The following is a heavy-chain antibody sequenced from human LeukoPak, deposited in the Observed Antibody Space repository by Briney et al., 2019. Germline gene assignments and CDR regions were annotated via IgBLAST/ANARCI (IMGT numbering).Heavy chain of an antibody. V-gene: IGHV2-5*01. CDR1: GGSISSYYW. CDR2: IYWNDDK. CDR3: AHRRPYYYDSSGYYYSSSRGTAMGAFDI. D-gene: IGHD3-22*01. J-gene: IGHJ3*02. Sequence: TLSLTCTVSGGSISSYYWSWIRQPPGKALEWLALIYWNDDKRYSPSLKSRLTITKDTSKNQVVLTMTNMDPVDTATYYCAHRRPYYYDSSGYYYSSSRGTAMGAFDIWGQGTMVTVSS.